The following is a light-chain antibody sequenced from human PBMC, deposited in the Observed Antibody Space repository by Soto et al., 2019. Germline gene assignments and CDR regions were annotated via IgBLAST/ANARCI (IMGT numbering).Light chain of an antibody. CDR3: QQYKSYPT. V-gene: IGKV1-5*03. CDR2: KAS. J-gene: IGKJ4*01. CDR1: QSISSW. Sequence: DIQMTQSPSTLSASVGDRVTITCRASQSISSWLAWYQQKPGKAPKLLIYKASSLESGVPSRFSGSGSGTEFTLTISSLQPDHFATYYCQQYKSYPTFGGGTKVEIK.